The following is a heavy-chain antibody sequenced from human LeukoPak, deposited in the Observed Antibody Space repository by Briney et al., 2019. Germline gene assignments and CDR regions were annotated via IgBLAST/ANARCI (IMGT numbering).Heavy chain of an antibody. Sequence: GGSLRLSCAASGFTFSSYAMHWVRQAPGKGLEWVAVISYDGSNKYYADSVKGRFTISRDNSKNTLYLQMSSLRAEDTAVYYCARVFRGYSYGYDAFDIWGQGTMVTVSS. D-gene: IGHD5-18*01. CDR1: GFTFSSYA. CDR3: ARVFRGYSYGYDAFDI. CDR2: ISYDGSNK. V-gene: IGHV3-30-3*01. J-gene: IGHJ3*02.